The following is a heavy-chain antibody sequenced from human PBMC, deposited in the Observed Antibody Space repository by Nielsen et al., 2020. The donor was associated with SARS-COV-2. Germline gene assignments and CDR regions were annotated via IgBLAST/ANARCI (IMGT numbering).Heavy chain of an antibody. V-gene: IGHV3-74*01. J-gene: IGHJ6*02. D-gene: IGHD5-12*01. Sequence: WIRQPPGKGLVWVSRINSDGSSTSYADSVKGRFTISRDNAKNTLYLQMNSLRAEDTAVYYCARVVATGSLGLVFYYYYYYGMDVWGQGTTVTVSS. CDR2: INSDGSST. CDR3: ARVVATGSLGLVFYYYYYYGMDV.